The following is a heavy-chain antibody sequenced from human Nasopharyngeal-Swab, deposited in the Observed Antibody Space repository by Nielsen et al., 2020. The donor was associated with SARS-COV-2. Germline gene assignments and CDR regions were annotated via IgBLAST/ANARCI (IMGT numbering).Heavy chain of an antibody. V-gene: IGHV4-34*01. CDR2: INHSGST. CDR3: ARGIVVDSSSWYPSYFDY. J-gene: IGHJ4*02. Sequence: SETLSLTCAVYGGSFSGYYWSWIRQPPGKGLEWIGEINHSGSTNYNPSLKSRVTISVDTSKNQFSLKLNSVTAADTAVYYCARGIVVDSSSWYPSYFDYWGQRTLVTVSS. D-gene: IGHD6-13*01. CDR1: GGSFSGYY.